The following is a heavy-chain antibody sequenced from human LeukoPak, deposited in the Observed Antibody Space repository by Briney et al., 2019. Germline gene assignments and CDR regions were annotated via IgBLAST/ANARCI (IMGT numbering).Heavy chain of an antibody. CDR3: ARVTKDLWFGEPLQNYYYYYMDV. D-gene: IGHD3-10*01. J-gene: IGHJ6*03. V-gene: IGHV4-28*03. CDR1: GYSITSRNW. CDR2: IYYSGST. Sequence: PSDTLSLTCAVSGYSITSRNWWGWIRQPPGKGLEWIGYIYYSGSTNYNPSLKSRVTISVNTSKNQFSLKLSSVTAADTAVYYCARVTKDLWFGEPLQNYYYYYMDVWGKGTTVTISS.